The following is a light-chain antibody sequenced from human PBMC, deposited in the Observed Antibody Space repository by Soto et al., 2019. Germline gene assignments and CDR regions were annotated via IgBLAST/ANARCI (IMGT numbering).Light chain of an antibody. Sequence: QSVLTQPASVSGSPGQSITISCTGTSSDIGGYNFVSWYRQHPGKAPKLIIFDVSDRPSGVSNRFSGSKSGHTASLTISGLQAEDEADYSCSSYTTTSALVVFGGGTKLTVL. CDR2: DVS. V-gene: IGLV2-14*01. CDR3: SSYTTTSALVV. CDR1: SSDIGGYNF. J-gene: IGLJ3*02.